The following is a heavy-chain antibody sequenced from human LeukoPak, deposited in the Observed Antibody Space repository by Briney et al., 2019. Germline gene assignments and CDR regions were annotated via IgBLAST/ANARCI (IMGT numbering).Heavy chain of an antibody. J-gene: IGHJ4*02. V-gene: IGHV1-2*02. Sequence: ASVKVSCTTSGYTFIGYYMNWVRQAPGQGPEWMGWINPNSGATNYAQKFQGRGTMTADTSTSTAYMELRSLRSDDTALYYCARDKKVYGDNENGKFDYWGQGTLVTVSS. D-gene: IGHD4-17*01. CDR2: INPNSGAT. CDR1: GYTFIGYY. CDR3: ARDKKVYGDNENGKFDY.